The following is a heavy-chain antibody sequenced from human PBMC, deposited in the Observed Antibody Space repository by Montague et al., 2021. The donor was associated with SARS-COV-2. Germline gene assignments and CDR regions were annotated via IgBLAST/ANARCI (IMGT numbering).Heavy chain of an antibody. CDR1: GFTVSSYS. CDR2: ISSSSSYL. Sequence: SLRLSCAASGFTVSSYSLNWVRQAPGKGLEWVSSISSSSSYLYYSYSXXVLFTISRDNAKNSLYLQMNSLRAEDTAVYYCARETNWSYGSSFDYWGQGTLVTVSS. V-gene: IGHV3-21*01. CDR3: ARETNWSYGSSFDY. J-gene: IGHJ4*02. D-gene: IGHD1-26*01.